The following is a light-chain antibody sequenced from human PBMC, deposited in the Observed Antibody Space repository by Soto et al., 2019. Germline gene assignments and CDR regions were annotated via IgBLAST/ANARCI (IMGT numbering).Light chain of an antibody. J-gene: IGLJ2*01. CDR1: SSDVGGYNY. CDR3: SSYAGSNNVL. V-gene: IGLV2-8*01. CDR2: DVS. Sequence: QSALTQPPSASGSPGQSVTISCTGNSSDVGGYNYVSLYQQHPGKAPKLMIYDVSKRPSGVPDRFSGSKSGNTASLTVSGLQAEDEDDYYCSSYAGSNNVLFGGGTKLTVL.